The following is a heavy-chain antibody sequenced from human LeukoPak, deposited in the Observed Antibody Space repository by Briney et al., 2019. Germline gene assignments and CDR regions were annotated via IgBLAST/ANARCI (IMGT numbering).Heavy chain of an antibody. Sequence: GGSLRLSCAASGFTFSSYSMNWVRQAPGKGLEWVSYISSSSSTIYYADSVKGRFTISRDNAKNSLYLQMNSLRAEDTAVYYCARDDYYDSSGFCHREYFQHWCQGTLVTVSS. CDR1: GFTFSSYS. CDR2: ISSSSSTI. V-gene: IGHV3-48*01. CDR3: ARDDYYDSSGFCHREYFQH. J-gene: IGHJ1*01. D-gene: IGHD3-22*01.